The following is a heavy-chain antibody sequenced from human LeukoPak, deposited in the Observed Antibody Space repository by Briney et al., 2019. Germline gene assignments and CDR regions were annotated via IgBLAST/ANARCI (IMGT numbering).Heavy chain of an antibody. J-gene: IGHJ6*04. D-gene: IGHD2-2*01. Sequence: GGSLRLSCAASGFTFSSYGMHWVRQAPGKGLEWVAVIWYDGSNKYYADSVKGRFTISRDNSKNTLYLQMNSLRAGDTAVYYCARGDIVVVPAAQIYYYYGMDVWGKGTTVTVSS. V-gene: IGHV3-33*01. CDR3: ARGDIVVVPAAQIYYYYGMDV. CDR1: GFTFSSYG. CDR2: IWYDGSNK.